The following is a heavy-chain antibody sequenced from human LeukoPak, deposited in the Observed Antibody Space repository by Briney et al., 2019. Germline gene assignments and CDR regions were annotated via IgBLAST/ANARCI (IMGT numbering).Heavy chain of an antibody. CDR2: ISTSDSTI. J-gene: IGHJ4*02. V-gene: IGHV3-48*03. CDR3: ARDFGYYGSGSYPDCFDY. D-gene: IGHD3-10*01. Sequence: GGSQRLSCTASGFTFSSYEMNWVRQAPGKGLEWVSYISTSDSTISYADSVKGRFTISRDNAKNSLYLQMNSLRAEDTAIYYCARDFGYYGSGSYPDCFDYWGQGTLVTVSS. CDR1: GFTFSSYE.